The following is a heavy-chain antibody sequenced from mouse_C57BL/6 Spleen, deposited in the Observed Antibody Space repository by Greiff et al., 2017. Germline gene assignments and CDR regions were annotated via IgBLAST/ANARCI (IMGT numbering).Heavy chain of an antibody. CDR2: ISSGSSTI. V-gene: IGHV5-17*01. CDR3: ARPLNYNGSSYWFAY. D-gene: IGHD1-1*01. Sequence: EVMLVESGGGLVKPGGSLKLSCAASGFTFSDYGMHWVRQAPEKGLEWVAYISSGSSTIYYADTVKGRFTISRDNAKNTLFLQMTSLRSEDTAMYDCARPLNYNGSSYWFAYWGQGTLVTGSA. CDR1: GFTFSDYG. J-gene: IGHJ3*01.